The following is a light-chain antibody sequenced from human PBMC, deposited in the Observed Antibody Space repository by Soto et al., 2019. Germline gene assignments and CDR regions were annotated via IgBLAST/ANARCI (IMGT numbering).Light chain of an antibody. V-gene: IGLV1-44*01. CDR1: SSNIGSYA. CDR2: SND. Sequence: QSVLTQPPSASGTPGQRVTISCSGSSSNIGSYAVNWYQQLPGTAPKLLIYSNDQRPSGVPDRFSGSKSGTSASLAIGGLQSEDEADYYCAAWDNSLTGPAVFGGGTKLTVL. CDR3: AAWDNSLTGPAV. J-gene: IGLJ2*01.